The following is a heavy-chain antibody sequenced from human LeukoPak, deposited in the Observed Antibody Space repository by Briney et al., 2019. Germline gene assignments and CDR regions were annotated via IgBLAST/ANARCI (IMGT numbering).Heavy chain of an antibody. CDR3: ARGRAINWFDP. CDR1: GGSISSSSYY. CDR2: IYYSGST. V-gene: IGHV4-39*07. J-gene: IGHJ5*02. Sequence: SETLSLTCTVSGGSISSSSYYWGWIRQPPGKGLEWIGTIYYSGSTYYNPSLKSRVTISVDTSKNQFSLKLSAVTAADTAVYYCARGRAINWFDPWGQGTLVTVSS.